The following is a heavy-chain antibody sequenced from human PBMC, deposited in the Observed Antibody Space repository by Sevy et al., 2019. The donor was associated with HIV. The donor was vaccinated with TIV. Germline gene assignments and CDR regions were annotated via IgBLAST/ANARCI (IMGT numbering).Heavy chain of an antibody. J-gene: IGHJ4*02. CDR1: GYTFTGYY. V-gene: IGHV1-2*02. CDR2: INPNSRGT. CDR3: ARGGIVVVPAAIQGHLDY. Sequence: ASVKVSCKASGYTFTGYYMHWVRQAPGEGLEWMGGINPNSRGTNYAQKFQGRVTMTRDTSISTAYMELSRLRSDDTAVYYCARGGIVVVPAAIQGHLDYWGQGTLVTVSS. D-gene: IGHD2-2*02.